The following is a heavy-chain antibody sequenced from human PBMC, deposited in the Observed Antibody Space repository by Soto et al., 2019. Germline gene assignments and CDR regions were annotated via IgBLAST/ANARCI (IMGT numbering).Heavy chain of an antibody. CDR1: GGSISTVDYW. CDR3: ARGPSGDKVDS. J-gene: IGHJ4*02. V-gene: IGHV4-30-4*01. D-gene: IGHD7-27*01. CDR2: IYDGGRT. Sequence: QVQLQESGPGLVKPSQTLSLTCTVSGGSISTVDYWWSWIRQSPDMGLEWIGHIYDGGRTYNNPSLESRITMSVETSKSQLSLTLSSVSAADTAFYYCARGPSGDKVDSWGQGTLVTVSS.